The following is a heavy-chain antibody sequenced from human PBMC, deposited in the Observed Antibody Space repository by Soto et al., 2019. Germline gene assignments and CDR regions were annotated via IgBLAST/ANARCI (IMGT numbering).Heavy chain of an antibody. CDR2: FYSNDER. D-gene: IGHD3-10*01. CDR3: ARMMYYHASGYFHH. CDR1: GFSLSNSRMG. Sequence: QVTLKESGPALVRPTETLTLTCTVSGFSLSNSRMGVSWIRKPPGKALEWLAHFYSNDERSYNTSLKSRLTISKDTSKSQVVLTMTNMDPGDTATSYCARMMYYHASGYFHHWGPGTPVTVSS. J-gene: IGHJ1*01. V-gene: IGHV2-26*01.